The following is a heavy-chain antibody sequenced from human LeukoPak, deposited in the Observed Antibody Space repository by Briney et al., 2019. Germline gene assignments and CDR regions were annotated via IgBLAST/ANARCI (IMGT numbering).Heavy chain of an antibody. D-gene: IGHD6-13*01. J-gene: IGHJ6*02. Sequence: PGGSLRLSCAASGFTFSNYDMNWVRQAPGKGLEWVSYIGTSSNTILYADSVKGRFTISRDNSKNTLYLQMNSLRAEDTAVYYCAKHRSYSNAAADVWGLGTTVTVAS. CDR1: GFTFSNYD. V-gene: IGHV3-48*03. CDR2: IGTSSNTI. CDR3: AKHRSYSNAAADV.